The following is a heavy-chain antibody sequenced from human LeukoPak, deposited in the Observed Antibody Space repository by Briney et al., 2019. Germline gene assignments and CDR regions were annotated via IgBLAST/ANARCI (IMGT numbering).Heavy chain of an antibody. J-gene: IGHJ4*02. CDR2: ISWNSGSI. D-gene: IGHD6-19*01. Sequence: PGGSLRHSCAASGFTFDDYAMHWVRQAPGKGLEWVSGISWNSGSIGYADSVKGRFTISRDNAKNSLYLQMNSLRAEDTALYYCAKGTTYSSGFDYWGQGTLVTVSS. CDR1: GFTFDDYA. CDR3: AKGTTYSSGFDY. V-gene: IGHV3-9*01.